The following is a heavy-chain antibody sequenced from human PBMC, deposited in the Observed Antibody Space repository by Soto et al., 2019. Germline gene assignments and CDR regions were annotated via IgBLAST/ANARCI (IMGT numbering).Heavy chain of an antibody. Sequence: QVQLQESGPGLMKPSETLSLTCAVSGDSISSDNWWSWVRQPPGKGLEWIGEMYPSGSANYNPSLKSRVTISIDKSKNQFSLKLTSVTAADTAVYYCASAAYYRIHYWGQGTLATVSS. CDR3: ASAAYYRIHY. D-gene: IGHD4-4*01. CDR1: GDSISSDNW. J-gene: IGHJ4*02. CDR2: MYPSGSA. V-gene: IGHV4-4*02.